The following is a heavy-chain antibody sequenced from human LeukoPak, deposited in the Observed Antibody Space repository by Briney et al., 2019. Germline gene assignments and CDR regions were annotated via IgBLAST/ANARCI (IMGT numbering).Heavy chain of an antibody. CDR2: ISNSGGNT. CDR1: GFTFSSYA. CDR3: AKYSRHFDF. V-gene: IGHV3-23*01. Sequence: WGSLRLSWAASGFTFSSYAMSWVRQAPGKGLEWVSTISNSGGNTFYADSVKGRFTISRDNSKNTLYLQLNSLRAEDTAVYYCAKYSRHFDFWGQGTLVTVSS. J-gene: IGHJ4*02. D-gene: IGHD5-18*01.